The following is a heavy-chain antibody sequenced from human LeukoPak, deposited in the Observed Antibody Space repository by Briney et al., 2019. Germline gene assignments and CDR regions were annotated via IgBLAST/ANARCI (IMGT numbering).Heavy chain of an antibody. D-gene: IGHD2-15*01. CDR3: ARDSDIVVVVAATRTWYY. V-gene: IGHV1-2*02. CDR2: INPNSGGT. J-gene: IGHJ4*02. Sequence: ASVKVSCKASGYTFTGYYMHWIRQAPGQGLEWLGWINPNSGGTDYAQKLQGRVTMTTDTSTSTAYMELRSLRSDDTAVYYCARDSDIVVVVAATRTWYYWGQGTLVTVSS. CDR1: GYTFTGYY.